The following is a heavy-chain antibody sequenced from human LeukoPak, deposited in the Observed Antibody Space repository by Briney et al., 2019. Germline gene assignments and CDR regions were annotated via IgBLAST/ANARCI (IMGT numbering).Heavy chain of an antibody. V-gene: IGHV3-33*01. CDR3: ARQMRDGDYDY. Sequence: GGSLRLSCAASGFTFSSYGMHWVRQAPGKGLEWVAVIWYDGSNRYYVDSVKGRFTISRDNSKNTVYLQMNSLRAEDTAVYFCARQMRDGDYDYWGQGTLVTVSS. CDR2: IWYDGSNR. D-gene: IGHD4-17*01. CDR1: GFTFSSYG. J-gene: IGHJ4*02.